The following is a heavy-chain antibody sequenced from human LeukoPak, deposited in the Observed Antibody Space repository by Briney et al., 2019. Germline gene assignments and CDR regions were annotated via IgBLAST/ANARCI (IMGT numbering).Heavy chain of an antibody. J-gene: IGHJ4*02. D-gene: IGHD4-23*01. Sequence: GGSLRLSCAASGFTFSDYYMSWIRQAPGKGLEWVSYISSSDTTIYYADSVKGRFTISRENSKNRLYLQMNSLRAEDTAVYYCARAEGYGGELDSWGQGTLVTVSS. V-gene: IGHV3-11*04. CDR2: ISSSDTTI. CDR1: GFTFSDYY. CDR3: ARAEGYGGELDS.